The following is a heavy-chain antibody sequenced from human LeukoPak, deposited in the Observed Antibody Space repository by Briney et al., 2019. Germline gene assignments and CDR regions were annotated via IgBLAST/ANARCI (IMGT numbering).Heavy chain of an antibody. Sequence: PVKVSCKASGGTFSSYAISWVRQAPGQGLEWMGGIIPIFGTANYAQKFQGRVTITTDESTSTAYMELSSLRSEDTAVYYCARDHYGSGSPQFDYWGQGTLVTVSS. CDR3: ARDHYGSGSPQFDY. V-gene: IGHV1-69*05. CDR2: IIPIFGTA. D-gene: IGHD3-10*01. J-gene: IGHJ4*02. CDR1: GGTFSSYA.